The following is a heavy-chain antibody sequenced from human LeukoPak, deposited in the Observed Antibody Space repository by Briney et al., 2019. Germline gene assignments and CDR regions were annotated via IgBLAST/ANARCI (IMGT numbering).Heavy chain of an antibody. D-gene: IGHD3-22*01. Sequence: GGSLRLSCAASGFTFSSYWMHWVRQAPGKGLVWVSRINSDGSSTSYADSVKGRFTISRDNAKNSLYLQMNSLRAEDTAVYYCARVNSFTMIVVVITAYFDYWGQGTLVTVSS. V-gene: IGHV3-74*01. J-gene: IGHJ4*02. CDR2: INSDGSST. CDR3: ARVNSFTMIVVVITAYFDY. CDR1: GFTFSSYW.